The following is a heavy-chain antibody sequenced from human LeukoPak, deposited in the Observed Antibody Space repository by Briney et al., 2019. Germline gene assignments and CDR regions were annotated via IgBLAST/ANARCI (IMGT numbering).Heavy chain of an antibody. CDR1: GYTFTGYY. CDR2: INPNSGGT. V-gene: IGHV1-2*02. Sequence: VASVKVSCKASGYTFTGYYMHWVRQAPGQGLEWMGWINPNSGGTNYAQKFQGRVTMTRDTSISTAYMELSRLRSDDTAVYYCARGFVTGTTLREPLGIDYWGQGTLVTVSS. CDR3: ARGFVTGTTLREPLGIDY. D-gene: IGHD1-7*01. J-gene: IGHJ4*02.